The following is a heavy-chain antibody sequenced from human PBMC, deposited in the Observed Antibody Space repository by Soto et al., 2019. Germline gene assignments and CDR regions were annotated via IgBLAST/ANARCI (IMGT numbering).Heavy chain of an antibody. CDR2: IYYSGST. V-gene: IGHV4-31*03. D-gene: IGHD3-10*01. J-gene: IGHJ6*02. CDR3: ARGSITMVRGVSLGRLYYYYGMDV. Sequence: TLSLTCTVSGGSISSGGYYWSWTRQHPGKGLEWIGYIYYSGSTYYNPSLKSRVTISVDTSKNQFSLKLSSVTAADTAVYYCARGSITMVRGVSLGRLYYYYGMDVWGQGTTVTVSS. CDR1: GGSISSGGYY.